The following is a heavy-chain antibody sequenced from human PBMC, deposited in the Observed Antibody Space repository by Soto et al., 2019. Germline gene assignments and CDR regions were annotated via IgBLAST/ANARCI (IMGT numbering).Heavy chain of an antibody. J-gene: IGHJ4*02. CDR3: ARVLGSGSAIDY. Sequence: GGSLRLSCAASGFTFSSYDMHWVRQATGKGLEWVSAIGTAGDTYYPGSVKGRFTISRENAKNSLYLQMNSLRAGDTAVYYCARVLGSGSAIDYWGQGTLVTVSS. V-gene: IGHV3-13*01. D-gene: IGHD3-10*01. CDR1: GFTFSSYD. CDR2: IGTAGDT.